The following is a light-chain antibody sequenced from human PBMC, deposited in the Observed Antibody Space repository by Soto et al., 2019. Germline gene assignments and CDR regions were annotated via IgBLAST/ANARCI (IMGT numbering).Light chain of an antibody. CDR3: ISYTSSSTLFV. Sequence: QSVLTHPASVSGSPGQSMTIACTGTSSDVGGFAYVSWYQQHPGKAPKLMISEVSSRPSGVSNRFSGSRSGNTASLTISGLQAEDEADYYCISYTSSSTLFVFGTGTKVTVL. CDR2: EVS. V-gene: IGLV2-14*01. J-gene: IGLJ1*01. CDR1: SSDVGGFAY.